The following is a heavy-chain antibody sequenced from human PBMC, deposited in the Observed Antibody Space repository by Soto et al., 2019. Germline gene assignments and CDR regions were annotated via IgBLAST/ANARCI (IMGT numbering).Heavy chain of an antibody. V-gene: IGHV2-5*02. CDR2: IYWDGDR. J-gene: IGHJ6*02. CDR1: GFSLSTGGMG. CDR3: VHSRCGGDCLQSYSSHYYYGMDI. D-gene: IGHD2-21*02. Sequence: ASGPMLVNPTQTLTLTCTFSGFSLSTGGMGVGWIRQPPGKALEWLALIYWDGDRRYRPSLMSRLTIAKDTSKNQVVLTMTNMDPVDTATYYCVHSRCGGDCLQSYSSHYYYGMDIWGQGTTVTAP.